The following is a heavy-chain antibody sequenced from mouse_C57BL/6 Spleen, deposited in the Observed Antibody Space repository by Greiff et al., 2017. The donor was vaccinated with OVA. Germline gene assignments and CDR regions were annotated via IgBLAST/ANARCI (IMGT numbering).Heavy chain of an antibody. CDR2: IYPGDGDT. D-gene: IGHD1-1*01. V-gene: IGHV1-82*01. CDR1: GYAFSSSW. Sequence: VQLQQSGPELVKPGASVKISCKASGYAFSSSWMNWVKQRPGKGLEWIGRIYPGDGDTNYTGKFKGKATLTADKSSSTAYMQLSSLTSADSAVYFCGRRYGSSYSYFDYWGQGTTLTVAS. CDR3: GRRYGSSYSYFDY. J-gene: IGHJ2*01.